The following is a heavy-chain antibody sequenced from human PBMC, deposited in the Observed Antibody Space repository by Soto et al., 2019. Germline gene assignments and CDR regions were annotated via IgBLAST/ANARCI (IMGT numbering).Heavy chain of an antibody. CDR3: ARDIEFVDIVSTIVQHYSFAGMDV. J-gene: IGHJ6*02. Sequence: QVQVVESGGGVVQAGRSLRLSCEVSGFTFSRYGMHWVRQAPGKGLEWVAFIWYVASNKNYGDSVKGRFTVSRDDLKNTVYLQMKSLRAQDTAVYYCARDIEFVDIVSTIVQHYSFAGMDVWGQGTTVTVSS. V-gene: IGHV3-33*01. CDR2: IWYVASNK. D-gene: IGHD5-12*01. CDR1: GFTFSRYG.